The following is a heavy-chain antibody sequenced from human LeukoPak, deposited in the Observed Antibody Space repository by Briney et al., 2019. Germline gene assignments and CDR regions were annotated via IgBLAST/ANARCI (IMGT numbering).Heavy chain of an antibody. Sequence: PSETLSLTCAVYGGSFSGYYWSWIRQPPGKGLEWMGEINHSVSTNYNPSLKSSVTISVDTSKNQFSLKLSSVTAADTAVYYCARARLGGGLVGMDVWGQGTTVTVSS. J-gene: IGHJ6*02. CDR3: ARARLGGGLVGMDV. CDR2: INHSVST. V-gene: IGHV4-34*01. CDR1: GGSFSGYY. D-gene: IGHD1-26*01.